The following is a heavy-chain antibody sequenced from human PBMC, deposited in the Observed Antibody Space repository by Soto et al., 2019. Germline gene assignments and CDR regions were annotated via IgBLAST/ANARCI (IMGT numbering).Heavy chain of an antibody. V-gene: IGHV3-30-3*01. CDR1: GFTFSSYA. CDR2: ISYDGSNK. CDR3: ARALGDYGDY. D-gene: IGHD4-17*01. Sequence: VQLVESGGGLVQPGGSLRLSCAASGFTFSSYAMHWVRQAPGKGLEWVAVISYDGSNKYYADSVKGRFTISRDNSKNTLYLQMNSLRVEDTAVYYCARALGDYGDYWGQGTLVTVSS. J-gene: IGHJ4*02.